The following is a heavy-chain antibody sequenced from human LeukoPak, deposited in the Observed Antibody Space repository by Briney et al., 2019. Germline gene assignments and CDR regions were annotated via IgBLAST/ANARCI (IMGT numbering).Heavy chain of an antibody. Sequence: GASVKVSCKASGYTFTGYYMHWVRQAPGQGLEWMGWINPNSGGTNYAQKFQGRVTMTRNTSISTAYMELSSLRSEDTAVYYCARDRHLRYFDWLPNPFDYWGQGTLVTVSS. V-gene: IGHV1-2*02. J-gene: IGHJ4*02. CDR3: ARDRHLRYFDWLPNPFDY. CDR1: GYTFTGYY. CDR2: INPNSGGT. D-gene: IGHD3-9*01.